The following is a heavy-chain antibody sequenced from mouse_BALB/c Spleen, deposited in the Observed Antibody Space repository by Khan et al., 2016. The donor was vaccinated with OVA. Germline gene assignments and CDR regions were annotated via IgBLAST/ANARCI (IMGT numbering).Heavy chain of an antibody. V-gene: IGHV1-80*01. D-gene: IGHD2-14*01. CDR3: ARSGYDYVAY. Sequence: QVQLQQSGAELVRPGSSVKISCKASGYAFSNYWMNWVKQRPGQGLEWIGKIYPGDGDTSFNGKFRGQATLTADKSSSTAYMQLSSLTSEDSAVYICARSGYDYVAYWGQGTLVTVSA. J-gene: IGHJ3*01. CDR1: GYAFSNYW. CDR2: IYPGDGDT.